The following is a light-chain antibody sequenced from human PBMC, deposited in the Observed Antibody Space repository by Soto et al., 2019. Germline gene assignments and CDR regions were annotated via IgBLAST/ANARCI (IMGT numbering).Light chain of an antibody. CDR1: NNDIGGFNY. CDR3: CSYARSVTYV. Sequence: QSVLTQGASSSWSPGQSITISCTGSNNDIGGFNYVSWYQQFPGKAPKLIIYDVTNRPSGVSDRFSGSKSGNAAYLTISGLQAEDEADYYCCSYARSVTYVFGAGTKVTVL. V-gene: IGLV2-14*03. CDR2: DVT. J-gene: IGLJ1*01.